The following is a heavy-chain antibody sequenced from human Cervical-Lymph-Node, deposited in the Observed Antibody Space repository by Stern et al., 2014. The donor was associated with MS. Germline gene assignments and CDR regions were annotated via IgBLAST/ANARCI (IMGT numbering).Heavy chain of an antibody. J-gene: IGHJ5*02. CDR2: GVGLNGDT. CDR1: GITFSQSA. V-gene: IGHV1-58*03. Sequence: QLVESGPEVKKPGTSVKVSCKASGITFSQSAVQWLRQARGQRLEWIGGGVGLNGDTNYAQSFQERVTITRDMSTSTVYMELRSLRSEDTAVYYCASERYTYYDDQRPPGGFGPWGQGTLVTVSS. D-gene: IGHD5-18*01. CDR3: ASERYTYYDDQRPPGGFGP.